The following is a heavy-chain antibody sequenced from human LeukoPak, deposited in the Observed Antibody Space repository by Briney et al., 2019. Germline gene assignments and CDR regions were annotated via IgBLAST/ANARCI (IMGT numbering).Heavy chain of an antibody. D-gene: IGHD3-10*01. CDR3: ARATNPLWFGGGGFDP. CDR1: GFTFSSYA. V-gene: IGHV3-30-3*01. CDR2: ISYDGSNK. Sequence: GGSLRLSCAASGFTFSSYAMHWVRQAPGKGLEWVAVISYDGSNKYYADSVKGRFTISRDNSKNTLYLQMNSLRAEDTAVYYCARATNPLWFGGGGFDPWGQGTLVTVSS. J-gene: IGHJ5*02.